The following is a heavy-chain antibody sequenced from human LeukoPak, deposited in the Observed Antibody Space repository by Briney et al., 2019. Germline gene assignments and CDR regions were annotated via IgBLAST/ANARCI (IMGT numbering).Heavy chain of an antibody. D-gene: IGHD2-21*02. J-gene: IGHJ3*02. CDR3: ARGYCGGDCYPRRVVHDAFDI. CDR1: GGTFSSYA. Sequence: VASVKVSCKASGGTFSSYAISWVRQAPGQGLEWMGGIIPIFGTANYAQKFQGRVTITTDESTSTASMELSSLRSEDTAVYYCARGYCGGDCYPRRVVHDAFDIWGQGTMVTASS. CDR2: IIPIFGTA. V-gene: IGHV1-69*05.